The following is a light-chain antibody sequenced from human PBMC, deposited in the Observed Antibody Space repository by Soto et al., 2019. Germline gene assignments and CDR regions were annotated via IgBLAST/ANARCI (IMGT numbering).Light chain of an antibody. J-gene: IGKJ5*01. CDR1: QSVSSD. CDR2: GAS. V-gene: IGKV3-15*01. CDR3: QQYNNWPPMT. Sequence: EIVMTQSPATLSVSPGERATLSCRASQSVSSDLAWYQHKPGQAPRLLIYGASTRATGIPARFSGSGSATEFTLTISSLQSEDFAVYYCQQYNNWPPMTFGQGTRLEIK.